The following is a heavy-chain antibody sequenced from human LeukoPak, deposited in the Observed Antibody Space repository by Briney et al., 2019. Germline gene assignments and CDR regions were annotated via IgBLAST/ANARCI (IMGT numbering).Heavy chain of an antibody. CDR1: GVTFSSYS. D-gene: IGHD4/OR15-4a*01. V-gene: IGHV3-23*01. CDR3: AKKAQYDGHYPLDY. J-gene: IGHJ4*02. Sequence: GGSLRLSCAASGVTFSSYSMSWVRQAPGKGLEWVSGTSDRGDYTYYADSVKGRFTISRDTSKNTLYLQMNSLRAEDTALYFCAKKAQYDGHYPLDYWGQGTLVTVSA. CDR2: TSDRGDYT.